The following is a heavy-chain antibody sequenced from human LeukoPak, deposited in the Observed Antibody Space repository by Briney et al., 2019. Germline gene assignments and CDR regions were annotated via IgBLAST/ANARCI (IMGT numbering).Heavy chain of an antibody. CDR1: GGSFSGYY. J-gene: IGHJ4*02. Sequence: SSETLSLTCAVYGGSFSGYYWSWIRQPPGKGLEWIGEINHSGSTNYNPSLKSRVTISVDTSKNQFSLKLSSVTAADTAVYYCAPKAYHYNSSGYYPKGFFDYGGQGPLVTVSS. D-gene: IGHD3-22*01. V-gene: IGHV4-34*01. CDR3: APKAYHYNSSGYYPKGFFDY. CDR2: INHSGST.